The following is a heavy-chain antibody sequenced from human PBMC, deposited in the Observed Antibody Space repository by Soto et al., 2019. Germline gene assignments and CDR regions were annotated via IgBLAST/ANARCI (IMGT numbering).Heavy chain of an antibody. D-gene: IGHD3-16*01. V-gene: IGHV4-39*01. CDR3: ARSRGGWGESDY. J-gene: IGHJ4*02. Sequence: SETLSLTCTVSGGSISSSNYYWGWIRQPPGKGLEWIGSIYYSVSTYYSPSLKSRVAISVDTSKNQFSLKLSSVTAADTAVYYCARSRGGWGESDYWGQGSLVTVSS. CDR2: IYYSVST. CDR1: GGSISSSNYY.